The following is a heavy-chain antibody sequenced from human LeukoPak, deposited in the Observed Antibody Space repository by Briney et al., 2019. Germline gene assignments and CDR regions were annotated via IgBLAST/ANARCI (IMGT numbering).Heavy chain of an antibody. CDR1: GGSISSGGYS. CDR3: VRDRGDYSGDPGYFEY. J-gene: IGHJ4*02. V-gene: IGHV4-31*03. Sequence: SETLSLTCTVSGGSISSGGYSWTWIRQHPGKGLEWIGCLHPTGSTYYNPSLKSRLSISVGTSKNQFSLRLSSVTVADTAVYYCVRDRGDYSGDPGYFEYWGQGILVTVSS. D-gene: IGHD4-4*01. CDR2: LHPTGST.